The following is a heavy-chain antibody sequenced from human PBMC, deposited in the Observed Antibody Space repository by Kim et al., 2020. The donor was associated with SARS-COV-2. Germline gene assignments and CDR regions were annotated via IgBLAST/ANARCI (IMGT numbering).Heavy chain of an antibody. J-gene: IGHJ5*02. Sequence: ASVKVSCKASGYTFTSYTIHWVRQAPGQRLEWMGWINVGNGNTKYSQNFQGRITITRDTSANTAYMELSSLRSEDTGVYYCARDSSGYDYWFDPWGQGTL. V-gene: IGHV1-3*01. CDR3: ARDSSGYDYWFDP. CDR2: INVGNGNT. CDR1: GYTFTSYT. D-gene: IGHD5-12*01.